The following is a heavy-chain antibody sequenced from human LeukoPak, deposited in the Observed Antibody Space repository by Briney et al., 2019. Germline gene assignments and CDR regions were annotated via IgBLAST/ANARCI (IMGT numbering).Heavy chain of an antibody. Sequence: GGSLRLSCAASGFTFSNYAMSWVRQAPGKGLEWVSAISGSGGSTYYADSVKGRFTISRDNSKNTLYLQMNSLRAEDTAVYYCAKSSHSSSDAFDIWGQGTMVTVSS. CDR3: AKSSHSSSDAFDI. CDR1: GFTFSNYA. V-gene: IGHV3-23*01. D-gene: IGHD6-13*01. J-gene: IGHJ3*02. CDR2: ISGSGGST.